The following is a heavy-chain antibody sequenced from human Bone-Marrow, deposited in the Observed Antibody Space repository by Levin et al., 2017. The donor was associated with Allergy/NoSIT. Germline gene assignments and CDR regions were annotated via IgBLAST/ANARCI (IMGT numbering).Heavy chain of an antibody. CDR2: IYWNDDR. D-gene: IGHD2-2*01. CDR1: GFSLSTSGVG. V-gene: IGHV2-5*01. CDR3: AQEPASADDRYLHK. J-gene: IGHJ1*01. Sequence: SGPTLVKPTQTLTLTCTFSGFSLSTSGVGVTWVRQPPGKALEWLALIYWNDDRLYSTSLKSRLTVTKDTSRNQVVLTMTNVDPMDTATYFCAQEPASADDRYLHKWGPGTLVTV.